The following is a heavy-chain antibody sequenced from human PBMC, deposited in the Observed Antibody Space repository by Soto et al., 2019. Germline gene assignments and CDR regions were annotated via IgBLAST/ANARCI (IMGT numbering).Heavy chain of an antibody. Sequence: QVQLVQSGAEVKKPGASVKVSCEASGDTFTGYYVHWVRQAPGQGLEWMGWISPHGGGAKYAQNFQGRVTLTTDTAHSKAYMEVTRLRPDDPAVYFCAGGDSGGNPPMSWGQGTLVTASS. J-gene: IGHJ4*02. CDR1: GDTFTGYY. CDR3: AGGDSGGNPPMS. V-gene: IGHV1-2*02. D-gene: IGHD6-25*01. CDR2: ISPHGGGA.